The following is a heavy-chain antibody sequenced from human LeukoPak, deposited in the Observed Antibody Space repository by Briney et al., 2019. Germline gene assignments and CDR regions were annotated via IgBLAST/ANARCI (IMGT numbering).Heavy chain of an antibody. CDR3: ARVSMGATTDY. V-gene: IGHV3-7*01. J-gene: IGHJ4*02. CDR1: GFTFSSYW. CDR2: IKQDGSEK. Sequence: GGSLRLSCAASGFTFSSYWMSWARQAPGKGLEWVANIKQDGSEKYYVDSVKGRFTISRDNAKNSLYLQMNSLRAEDTAVYYCARVSMGATTDYWGQGTLVTVSS. D-gene: IGHD1-26*01.